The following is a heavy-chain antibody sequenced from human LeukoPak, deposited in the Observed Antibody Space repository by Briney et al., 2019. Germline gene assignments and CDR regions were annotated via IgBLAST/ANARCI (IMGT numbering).Heavy chain of an antibody. CDR1: GGSFSGYY. J-gene: IGHJ6*02. CDR3: ARGYCSSTSCYYYYGMDV. Sequence: LETPSLTCAVYGGSFSGYYWNWIRQPPGKGLEWIGEINHSGSTNYNPSLKSRVTISVDTSKNQFSLKLSSVTAADTAVYYCARGYCSSTSCYYYYGMDVWGQGTTVTVSS. D-gene: IGHD2-2*01. CDR2: INHSGST. V-gene: IGHV4-34*01.